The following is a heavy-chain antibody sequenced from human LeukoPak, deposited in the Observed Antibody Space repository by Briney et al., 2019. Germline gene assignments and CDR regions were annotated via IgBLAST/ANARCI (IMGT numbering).Heavy chain of an antibody. CDR1: GYSISSGYQ. CDR2: IYHSGSA. CDR3: ARDPRWLTPDCTSTSCYENYFDP. J-gene: IGHJ5*02. V-gene: IGHV4-38-2*02. D-gene: IGHD2-2*01. Sequence: SETLSLTCGVSGYSISSGYQWAWIRQSPGKGLEWVGSIYHSGSAHYNPSLKSRVTISVETSKNQFSLNMYSVTAADTAVYYCARDPRWLTPDCTSTSCYENYFDPWGQGTLVTVPS.